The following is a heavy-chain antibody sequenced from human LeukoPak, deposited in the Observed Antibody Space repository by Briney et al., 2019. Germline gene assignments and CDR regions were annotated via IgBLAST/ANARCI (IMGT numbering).Heavy chain of an antibody. CDR1: GGSISSYY. CDR3: ARDKVAGSLYYFDY. D-gene: IGHD2-15*01. J-gene: IGHJ4*02. CDR2: IYYSGST. V-gene: IGHV4-59*01. Sequence: SETLSLTCTVSGGSISSYYWSWIRQPPGKGLEWIGYIYYSGSTNYNPSLKSRVTISVDTSKNQFSLKLSSVTAADTAVYYCARDKVAGSLYYFDYWGQGTLVTVSS.